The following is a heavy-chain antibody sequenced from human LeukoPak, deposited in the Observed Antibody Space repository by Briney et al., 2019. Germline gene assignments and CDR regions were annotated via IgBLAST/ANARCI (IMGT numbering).Heavy chain of an antibody. Sequence: PGGSLRLSCAASGFTFSSYSMNWVRQAPGKGLEWVSFISSNSITIYYADSVKGRFTISRDSAKNSLYLQMDSLRDEDTAVYYCARGYSALDYWGQGTLVTVSS. CDR2: ISSNSITI. CDR3: ARGYSALDY. J-gene: IGHJ4*02. V-gene: IGHV3-48*02. CDR1: GFTFSSYS. D-gene: IGHD6-13*01.